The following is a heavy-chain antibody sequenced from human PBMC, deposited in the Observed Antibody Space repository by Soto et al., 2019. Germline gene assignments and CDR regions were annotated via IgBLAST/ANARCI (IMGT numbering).Heavy chain of an antibody. V-gene: IGHV4-59*01. Sequence: QVQLQESGPGLVKPSETLSLTCTVSGGSISSYYWSWIRQPPRKGLEWIGYIYYSGSTNYNPSLKSRVTISVDTSKNQFCLKLSAVTAADTAVYYCARALAVAGNKLIWYFDLWGRGTLVTVSS. CDR2: IYYSGST. CDR3: ARALAVAGNKLIWYFDL. CDR1: GGSISSYY. D-gene: IGHD6-19*01. J-gene: IGHJ2*01.